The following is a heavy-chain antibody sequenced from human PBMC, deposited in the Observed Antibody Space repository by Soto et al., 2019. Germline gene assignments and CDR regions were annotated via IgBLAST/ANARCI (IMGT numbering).Heavy chain of an antibody. Sequence: GGSLRLSCAASGFTFSNYYMKWGRQAPGKGLEWVSSISETTNFKYYADSVKGRFTISRDNAKNSLYLQMNSLRVEDTAVYYCAKVGARDNYYYYGMDVWGQGTTVTVSS. CDR2: ISETTNFK. CDR3: AKVGARDNYYYYGMDV. D-gene: IGHD3-16*01. V-gene: IGHV3-21*01. J-gene: IGHJ6*02. CDR1: GFTFSNYY.